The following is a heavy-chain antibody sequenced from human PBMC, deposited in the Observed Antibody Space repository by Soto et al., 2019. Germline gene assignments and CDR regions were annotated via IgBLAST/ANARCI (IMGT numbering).Heavy chain of an antibody. D-gene: IGHD3-3*01. J-gene: IGHJ4*02. CDR1: GGPFSSFA. Sequence: QVQLVQSGAEVKKPGSSVKVSCTTSGGPFSSFAINWVRQAPGQGLEWMGGIIPLDGTTTYAEKIQGRVTITADTSTSTAYMDLHSLTLEDTAVYYCARSFTKSRRGGVAFDYWGQGTLLTVSS. V-gene: IGHV1-69*06. CDR2: IIPLDGTT. CDR3: ARSFTKSRRGGVAFDY.